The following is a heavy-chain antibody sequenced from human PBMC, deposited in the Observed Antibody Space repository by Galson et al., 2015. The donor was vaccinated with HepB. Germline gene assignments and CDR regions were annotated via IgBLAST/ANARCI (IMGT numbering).Heavy chain of an antibody. CDR1: GFTFSSYA. D-gene: IGHD6-13*01. V-gene: IGHV3-23*01. Sequence: SLRLSCAASGFTFSSYAMSWVRQAPGKGLEWVSAISGSGGSTYYADSVKGRFTISRDNSKNTLYLQMNSLRAEDTAVYYCAKDLIAAAGTGVEYYYGMDVWGQGTTVTVSS. J-gene: IGHJ6*02. CDR2: ISGSGGST. CDR3: AKDLIAAAGTGVEYYYGMDV.